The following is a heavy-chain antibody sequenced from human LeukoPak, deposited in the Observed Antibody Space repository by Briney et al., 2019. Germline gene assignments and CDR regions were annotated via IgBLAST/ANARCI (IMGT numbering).Heavy chain of an antibody. CDR2: INPGYSDV. CDR3: ARHDKGYSGCVTIDY. Sequence: GESLKISCKGSGYSFTSYWIGWVRQMPGKGLEWMGIINPGYSDVRYSPSFQGQVTISADKSISTAYLQWSSLKASDTAIYYCARHDKGYSGCVTIDYWGQGTLVTVSS. CDR1: GYSFTSYW. D-gene: IGHD5-12*01. V-gene: IGHV5-51*01. J-gene: IGHJ4*02.